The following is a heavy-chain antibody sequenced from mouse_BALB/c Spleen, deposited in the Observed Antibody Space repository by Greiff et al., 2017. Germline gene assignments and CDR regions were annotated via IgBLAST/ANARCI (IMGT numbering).Heavy chain of an antibody. CDR1: GYTFTSYW. J-gene: IGHJ4*01. V-gene: IGHV1-87*01. Sequence: QVQLQQSGAELARPGASVKLSCKASGYTFTSYWMQWVKQRPGQGLEWIGAIYPGDGDTRYTQKFKGKATLTADKSSSTAYMQLSSLASEDSAVYYCARSGGNYFLDYWGQGTSVTVSS. CDR2: IYPGDGDT. CDR3: ARSGGNYFLDY. D-gene: IGHD2-1*01.